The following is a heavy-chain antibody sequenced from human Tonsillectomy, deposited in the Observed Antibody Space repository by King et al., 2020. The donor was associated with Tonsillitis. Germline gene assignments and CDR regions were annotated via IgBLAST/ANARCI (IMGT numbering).Heavy chain of an antibody. V-gene: IGHV3-23*04. CDR1: GFTFSSYA. D-gene: IGHD3-10*01. J-gene: IGHJ6*02. CDR2: ISGSGGST. CDR3: AKMLERSASRVWMVRGPMDV. Sequence: QLVQSGGGLVQPGGSLRLSCAASGFTFSSYAMSWVRQAPGKGLEWVSAISGSGGSTYYADSVKGRFTISRDNSKNTLYLQMNSLRAEDTAVYYCAKMLERSASRVWMVRGPMDVWGQGTTVTVSS.